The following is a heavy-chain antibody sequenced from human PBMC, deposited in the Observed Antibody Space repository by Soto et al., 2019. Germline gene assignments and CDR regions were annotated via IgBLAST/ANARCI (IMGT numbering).Heavy chain of an antibody. Sequence: ASVKDSCKASGYTFTSYGISWVRQAPGQGLEWMGWISAYNGNTNYAQKLQGRVTMTTDTSTSAAYMERRSLRSDDTAVYYCARERVTTYYDILTGYSDFDYWGQGTLVTVSS. D-gene: IGHD3-9*01. J-gene: IGHJ4*02. V-gene: IGHV1-18*01. CDR2: ISAYNGNT. CDR3: ARERVTTYYDILTGYSDFDY. CDR1: GYTFTSYG.